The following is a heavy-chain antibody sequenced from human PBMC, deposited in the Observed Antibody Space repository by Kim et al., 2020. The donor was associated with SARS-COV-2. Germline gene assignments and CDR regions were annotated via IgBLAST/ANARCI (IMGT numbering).Heavy chain of an antibody. Sequence: VQGRFTVSRDDAKNSLYLQMNSRRAEDTALYYCARGSSGYCTGTSCSLEDWGQGTLVTVSS. CDR3: ARGSSGYCTGTSCSLED. J-gene: IGHJ4*02. D-gene: IGHD2-8*02. V-gene: IGHV3-11*05.